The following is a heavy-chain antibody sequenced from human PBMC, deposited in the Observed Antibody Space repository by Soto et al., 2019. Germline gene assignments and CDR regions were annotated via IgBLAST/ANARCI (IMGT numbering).Heavy chain of an antibody. V-gene: IGHV1-18*04. D-gene: IGHD3-22*01. J-gene: IGHJ4*02. CDR3: ARVHYYDSSGPTSDY. CDR1: GYTFTSYG. Sequence: ASVKVSCKASGYTFTSYGISWVRQAPGQGLEWMGWISAYNGNTNYAQKLQGRVTMTTDTSTSTAYMELRSLRSDDTAVYYCARVHYYDSSGPTSDYWGQGTLVTVAS. CDR2: ISAYNGNT.